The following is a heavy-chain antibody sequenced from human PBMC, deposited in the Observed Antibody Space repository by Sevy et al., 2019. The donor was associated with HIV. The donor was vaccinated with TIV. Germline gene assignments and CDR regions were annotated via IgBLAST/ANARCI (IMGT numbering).Heavy chain of an antibody. CDR2: TYYGSKWYS. Sequence: KQSQTLSLTCAISGDSVSTSSATWNWFRQSPSRGLEWLGRTYYGSKWYSDYEVSVKGRVTINPDTSKNQFSLHLESVTPEDTAVYFCARGDELNSYYYGMDVWGQGTTVTVSS. V-gene: IGHV6-1*01. J-gene: IGHJ6*02. D-gene: IGHD1-7*01. CDR3: ARGDELNSYYYGMDV. CDR1: GDSVSTSSAT.